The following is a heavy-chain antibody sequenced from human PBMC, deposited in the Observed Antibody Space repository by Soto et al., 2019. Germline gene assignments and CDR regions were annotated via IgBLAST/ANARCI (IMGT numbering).Heavy chain of an antibody. CDR1: GFTFSSYW. CDR2: INSDGSST. J-gene: IGHJ4*02. D-gene: IGHD6-6*01. Sequence: GGSLRLSCAASGFTFSSYWMHWVRQAPGKGLVRVSRINSDGSSTSYADYVKGRITISRDNAKNTLYLQMNSLRAEDTAVYYCARGPQYSSSPLDYWGQGTLVTVSS. V-gene: IGHV3-74*01. CDR3: ARGPQYSSSPLDY.